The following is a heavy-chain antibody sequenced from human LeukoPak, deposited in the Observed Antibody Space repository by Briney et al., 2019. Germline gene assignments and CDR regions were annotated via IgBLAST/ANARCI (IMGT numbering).Heavy chain of an antibody. D-gene: IGHD7-27*01. V-gene: IGHV3-48*04. CDR3: ARDSVTGDPDY. CDR1: GLPFGSEA. Sequence: GGSLRLSCTVSGLPFGSEAMSWVRQAPGRGLEWVSYISSSGSTIYYADSVKGRFTISRDNAKNSLYLQMNSLRAEDTAVYYCARDSVTGDPDYWGQGTLVTVSS. CDR2: ISSSGSTI. J-gene: IGHJ4*02.